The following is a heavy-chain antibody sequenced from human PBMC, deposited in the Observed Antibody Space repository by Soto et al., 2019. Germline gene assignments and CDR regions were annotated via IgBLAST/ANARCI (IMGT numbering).Heavy chain of an antibody. V-gene: IGHV4-39*01. CDR3: ARLGYYGSGVGG. Sequence: QLQLQESGPGLVKPSETLSLTCTVSGGSISSSSHYWGWIRQSPGKGLEWIGSIYYSGTTYYNPSLKSRVTVSVDTSKNQFSLKLSSVTAADTAVYYCARLGYYGSGVGGWGQGTLVTVSS. D-gene: IGHD3-10*01. CDR1: GGSISSSSHY. CDR2: IYYSGTT. J-gene: IGHJ4*02.